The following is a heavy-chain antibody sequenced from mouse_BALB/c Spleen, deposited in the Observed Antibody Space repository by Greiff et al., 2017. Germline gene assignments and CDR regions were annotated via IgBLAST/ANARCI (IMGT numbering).Heavy chain of an antibody. CDR1: GFTFSSYT. CDR3: AKGQVRRDAMDY. J-gene: IGHJ4*01. D-gene: IGHD2-14*01. Sequence: EVKLMESGGGLVQPGGSLKLSCAASGFTFSSYTMSWVRQTPEKRLEWVAYISNGGGSTYYPDTVKGRFTISRDNAKNTLYLQMSILKSEDTAMYYCAKGQVRRDAMDYWGQGTSVTVSS. V-gene: IGHV5-12-2*01. CDR2: ISNGGGST.